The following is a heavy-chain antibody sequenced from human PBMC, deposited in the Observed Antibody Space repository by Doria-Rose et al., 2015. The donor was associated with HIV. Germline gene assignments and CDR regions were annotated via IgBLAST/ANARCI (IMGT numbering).Heavy chain of an antibody. V-gene: IGHV4-34*01. Sequence: CAVYGGSFSAYSWSWIRQPPGKGLQWIGEVNHSGSTKYNSSLKSRVTISIDTSRNQFSLKLSSVSAADTAVYYCARIKQPWFSFDYWGQGTLVSVSS. CDR3: ARIKQPWFSFDY. D-gene: IGHD5-18*01. J-gene: IGHJ4*02. CDR1: GGSFSAYS. CDR2: VNHSGST.